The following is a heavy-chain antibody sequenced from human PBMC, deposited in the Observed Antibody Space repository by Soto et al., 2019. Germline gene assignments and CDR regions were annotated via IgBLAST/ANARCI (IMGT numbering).Heavy chain of an antibody. CDR3: ARADTTIVPLAQ. J-gene: IGHJ4*02. CDR1: GGSISGYV. CDR2: MSYTGNT. Sequence: PXXTLSLPCTVSGGSISGYVWNWIRQPPGKGLEWTGYMSYTGNTNYNPSLTSRVSISVDTSKNQFSLNLNSVTAADPAVYYCARADTTIVPLAQWGQGNLVTVSP. V-gene: IGHV4-59*01. D-gene: IGHD3-10*01.